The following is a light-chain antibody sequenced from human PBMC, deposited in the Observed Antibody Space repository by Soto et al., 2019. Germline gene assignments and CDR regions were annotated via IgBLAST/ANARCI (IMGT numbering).Light chain of an antibody. J-gene: IGLJ1*01. Sequence: QSVRTQPPSASGTPGQRVTISCSGSSSNIGRNTVNWYQQVPGTAPKLLIYNNNQRPSGVPDRFSGSKSGTSASLAIIGLQSEDEAEYYCAAWDDGLNGSVFGAGTKVTVL. CDR1: SSNIGRNT. CDR3: AAWDDGLNGSV. V-gene: IGLV1-44*01. CDR2: NNN.